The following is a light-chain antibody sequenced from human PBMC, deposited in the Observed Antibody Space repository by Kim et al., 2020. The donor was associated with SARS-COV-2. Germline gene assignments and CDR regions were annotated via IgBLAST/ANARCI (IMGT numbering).Light chain of an antibody. CDR3: QHRSDWPLT. V-gene: IGKV3-11*01. CDR1: QSVSTY. J-gene: IGKJ4*01. Sequence: EIVLTQSPVILSLSPGETATLSCRASQSVSTYLAWFQQRPGQAPRLLIYDAYNRATGIPARFSGSGSGTDFTLTISSLEPEDFAVYYCQHRSDWPLTFGGGTKVDIK. CDR2: DAY.